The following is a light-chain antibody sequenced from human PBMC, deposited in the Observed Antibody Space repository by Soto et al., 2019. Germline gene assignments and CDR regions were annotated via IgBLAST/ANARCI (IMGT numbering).Light chain of an antibody. V-gene: IGKV1-13*02. J-gene: IGKJ5*01. CDR3: QQFNSYPLSIT. CDR2: DAS. CDR1: QGISSA. Sequence: AIQLTQSPSSLSASVGDRVTITCRASQGISSALAWYQQKPGKAPKLLIYDASSLGSGVPSRFSGSGSGTDFTLTISSLQPEDFATYYCQQFNSYPLSITFGQGTRLEIK.